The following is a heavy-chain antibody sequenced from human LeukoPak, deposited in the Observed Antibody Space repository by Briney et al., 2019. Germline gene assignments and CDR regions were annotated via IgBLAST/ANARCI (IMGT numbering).Heavy chain of an antibody. V-gene: IGHV1-69*13. D-gene: IGHD3-10*01. CDR2: IIPIFGTA. CDR3: ASGGPMVPYYYYGMDV. J-gene: IGHJ6*02. Sequence: VKVSCKASGGTFSSYAISWVRQAPGQGLEWMGGIIPIFGTANYAQKFQGRVTITADESTSTAYMELSSLRSEDTAVYYCASGGPMVPYYYYGMDVWGQGTTVTVSS. CDR1: GGTFSSYA.